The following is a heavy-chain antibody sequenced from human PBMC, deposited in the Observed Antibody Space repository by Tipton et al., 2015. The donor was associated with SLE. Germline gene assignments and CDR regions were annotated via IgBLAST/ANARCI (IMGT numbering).Heavy chain of an antibody. D-gene: IGHD1-1*01. Sequence: TVQGRVTVTTDTSTSTAYMELRSLRPDDTAVYFCARDTRPRNDFFDYWGQGTLLTVSS. J-gene: IGHJ4*02. V-gene: IGHV1-18*01. CDR3: ARDTRPRNDFFDY.